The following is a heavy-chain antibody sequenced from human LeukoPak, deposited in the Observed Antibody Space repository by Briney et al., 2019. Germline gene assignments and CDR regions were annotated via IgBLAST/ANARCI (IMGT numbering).Heavy chain of an antibody. Sequence: GGSLRLSCAASGFTFSSYGMHWVRQAPGKALEWVAVIWYDGSNKYYADSVKGRFTISRDNSKNTLYLQMNSLRAEDTAVYYCAKDLFISGYYDSSGYDDAFDIWGQGTMVTVS. CDR2: IWYDGSNK. J-gene: IGHJ3*02. CDR1: GFTFSSYG. CDR3: AKDLFISGYYDSSGYDDAFDI. D-gene: IGHD3-22*01. V-gene: IGHV3-33*06.